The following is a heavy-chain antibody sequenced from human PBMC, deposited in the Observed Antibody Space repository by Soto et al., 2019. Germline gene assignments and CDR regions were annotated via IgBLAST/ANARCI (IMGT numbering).Heavy chain of an antibody. D-gene: IGHD1-26*01. Sequence: PSETLSLTCTVSGGSISSGGYYWSWLRQHPGKGLEWIGYIYYSGSTYYNPSLKSRVTISVDTSKNQFSLKLSSVTAADTAVYYCARGRWELYYFDYWGQGTLVTVS. J-gene: IGHJ4*02. CDR1: GGSISSGGYY. V-gene: IGHV4-31*03. CDR3: ARGRWELYYFDY. CDR2: IYYSGST.